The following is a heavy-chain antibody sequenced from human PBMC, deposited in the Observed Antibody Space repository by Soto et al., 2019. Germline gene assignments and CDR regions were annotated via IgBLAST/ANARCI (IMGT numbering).Heavy chain of an antibody. V-gene: IGHV4-61*01. CDR2: IYYIGST. D-gene: IGHD2-21*02. Sequence: QVQLQESGPGLVKPSETLSLTCTVSGGSVSSGSYYWSWIRQPPGQGLEWIGYIYYIGSTNYNPSLKSRVTISVDTAKNQFSRKLSSVTAADTAVYYCASTHIVVVTDSHPIDYWGQGTLVTVSS. J-gene: IGHJ4*02. CDR3: ASTHIVVVTDSHPIDY. CDR1: GGSVSSGSYY.